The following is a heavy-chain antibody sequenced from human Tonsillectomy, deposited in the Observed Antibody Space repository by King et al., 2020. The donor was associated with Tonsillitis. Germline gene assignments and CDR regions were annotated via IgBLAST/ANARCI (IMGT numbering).Heavy chain of an antibody. CDR1: GGTFSSYA. D-gene: IGHD3-22*01. J-gene: IGHJ5*02. CDR3: ARDQYYDDSSGYYSGGGNWFDP. Sequence: QLVQSGAEVKKPGSSVKVSCKASGGTFSSYAISWVRQAPGQGLEWMGRISPVLGIENYAQKLQGRVTITADKSTSTAYMELSSLRSEDTAVYYCARDQYYDDSSGYYSGGGNWFDPWGQGTLVTVSS. V-gene: IGHV1-69*09. CDR2: ISPVLGIE.